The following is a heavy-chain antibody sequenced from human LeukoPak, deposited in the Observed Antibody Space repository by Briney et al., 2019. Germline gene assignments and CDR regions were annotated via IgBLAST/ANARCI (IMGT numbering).Heavy chain of an antibody. Sequence: GASVKVSCKASGYTFTGYYMHWVRQAPGQGLEWVGWINPNSGGTNYAQKFQGRVTMTRDTSISTAYMELCRLRSDDTAVYYCARAGSVDTAMVAYWGQGTLVTVSS. CDR1: GYTFTGYY. CDR2: INPNSGGT. V-gene: IGHV1-2*02. D-gene: IGHD5-18*01. J-gene: IGHJ4*02. CDR3: ARAGSVDTAMVAY.